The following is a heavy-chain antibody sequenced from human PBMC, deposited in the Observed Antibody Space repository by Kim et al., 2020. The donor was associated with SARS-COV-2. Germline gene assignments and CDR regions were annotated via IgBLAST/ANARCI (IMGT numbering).Heavy chain of an antibody. V-gene: IGHV3-48*03. CDR1: GFTLSRYA. Sequence: GGSLRLSCSASGFTLSRYAMNWVRQPPGKGLEWVSYISTRGSSIYYADSVKGRLTISRDDATNSLYLQMTSLRAEDTAVYYCARDLWAGYSVYYRIVKWGPGTLVRVPS. J-gene: IGHJ4*02. CDR3: ARDLWAGYSVYYRIVK. CDR2: ISTRGSSI. D-gene: IGHD5-12*01.